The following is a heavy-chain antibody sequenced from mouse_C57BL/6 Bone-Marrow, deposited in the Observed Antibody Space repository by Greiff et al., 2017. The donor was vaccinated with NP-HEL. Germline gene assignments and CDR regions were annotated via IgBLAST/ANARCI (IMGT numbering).Heavy chain of an antibody. CDR3: TTFFDY. Sequence: VQLKESGAELVRPGASVKLSCTASGFNIKDDYMHWVKQRPEQGLEWIGWIDPENGDTEYASKFQGNATITSYTSSNTAYLQLSSLTSEDTAVYYCTTFFDYWGQGTTLTVSS. V-gene: IGHV14-4*01. J-gene: IGHJ2*01. CDR1: GFNIKDDY. CDR2: IDPENGDT.